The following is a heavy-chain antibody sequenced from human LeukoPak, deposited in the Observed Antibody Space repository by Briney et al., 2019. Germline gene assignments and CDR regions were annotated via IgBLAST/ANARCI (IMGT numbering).Heavy chain of an antibody. V-gene: IGHV4-38-2*02. D-gene: IGHD4-17*01. CDR2: IYHSGST. CDR3: ARGSDYGDYRFDY. CDR1: GYSISSGYY. J-gene: IGHJ4*02. Sequence: SETLSLTCTVSGYSISSGYYWGWIRQPPGKGLEWIGSIYHSGSTYYNPSLKSRVTISVDTSKNQFSLKLSSVTAADTAVYYCARGSDYGDYRFDYWGQGTLVTVPS.